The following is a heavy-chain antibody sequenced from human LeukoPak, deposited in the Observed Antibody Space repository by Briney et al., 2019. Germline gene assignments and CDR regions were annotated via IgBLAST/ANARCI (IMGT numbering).Heavy chain of an antibody. J-gene: IGHJ4*02. CDR3: ASLYGGDLWYYFDY. Sequence: SETLSLTCTVSGGSINSYYLSWIRQPPGKGLEWIAYIHYSGSTNYNPSLKSRVAISVDTSKNQFSLKLSSVTAADTAVYYCASLYGGDLWYYFDYWGQGTLVTVSS. V-gene: IGHV4-59*01. CDR1: GGSINSYY. D-gene: IGHD2-21*02. CDR2: IHYSGST.